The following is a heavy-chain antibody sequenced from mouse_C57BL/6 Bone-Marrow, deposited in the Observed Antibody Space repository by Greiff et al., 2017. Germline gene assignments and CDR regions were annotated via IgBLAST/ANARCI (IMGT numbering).Heavy chain of an antibody. CDR3: ARGHYQVAY. V-gene: IGHV1-53*01. J-gene: IGHJ3*01. Sequence: VQLQQPGTELVKPGASVKLSCKASGYTFTSYWMHWVKQRPGQGLEWIGNINPSNGGTNYNETFKSKATMTVDKSSSTDYMQLSSLTAEDAAVYYCARGHYQVAYWGQGTLVTVSA. CDR1: GYTFTSYW. CDR2: INPSNGGT. D-gene: IGHD1-1*02.